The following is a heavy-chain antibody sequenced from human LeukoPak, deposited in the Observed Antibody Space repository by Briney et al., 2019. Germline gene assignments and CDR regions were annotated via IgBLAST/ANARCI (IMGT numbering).Heavy chain of an antibody. V-gene: IGHV3-21*01. D-gene: IGHD3-16*01. CDR1: GFTFSSYS. Sequence: GGSLRLSCAASGFTFSSYSMNWVRQAPGKELEWVSSISSSSSYIYYADSVKGRFTISRDNAKNSLYLQMNSLRAEDTAVYYCARGSTFGLPWFDPWGQGTLVTVSS. CDR2: ISSSSSYI. J-gene: IGHJ5*02. CDR3: ARGSTFGLPWFDP.